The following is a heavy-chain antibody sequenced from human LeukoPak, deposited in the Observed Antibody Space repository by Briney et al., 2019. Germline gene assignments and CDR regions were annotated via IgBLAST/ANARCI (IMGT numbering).Heavy chain of an antibody. CDR1: GGSISGYY. CDR3: AREGPYSGSSWGYNRFDP. D-gene: IGHD6-13*01. V-gene: IGHV4-59*12. J-gene: IGHJ5*02. Sequence: SETLSLTCTVSGGSISGYYWSWIRQPPGKGLEWIGYINYSGSTNYNPSLKSRVTISVDTSKYQFSLKLSSVTAADTAVYYCAREGPYSGSSWGYNRFDPWGHGTLVTASS. CDR2: INYSGST.